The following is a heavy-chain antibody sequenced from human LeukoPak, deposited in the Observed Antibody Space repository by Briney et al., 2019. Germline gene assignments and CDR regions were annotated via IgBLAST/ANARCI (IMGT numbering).Heavy chain of an antibody. D-gene: IGHD3-10*01. J-gene: IGHJ3*02. CDR3: ARGGILRSFDI. Sequence: ASVKVSCKASGYTFTDYGISWARQAPGQGLEWMGWTSGYNANTNSAQNLQGRVTLTTDTSSSTAYMELRSLTSDDTAIYYCARGGILRSFDIWGQGTMVTVSS. V-gene: IGHV1-18*01. CDR2: TSGYNANT. CDR1: GYTFTDYG.